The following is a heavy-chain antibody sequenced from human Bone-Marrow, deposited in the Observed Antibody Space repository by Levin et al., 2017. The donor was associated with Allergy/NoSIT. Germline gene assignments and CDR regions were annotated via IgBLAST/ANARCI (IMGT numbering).Heavy chain of an antibody. CDR3: AKEDSTSLKDPFDY. J-gene: IGHJ4*02. V-gene: IGHV3-23*01. CDR2: ISGGGVNS. Sequence: GGSLRLSCAASGFSFSTYAMSWVRQAPGKGLEWVSAISGGGVNSSYADPVKGRFTISRDNSKNTLYLEMNSLRAEDTALYYCAKEDSTSLKDPFDYWGQGTLVTVSS. CDR1: GFSFSTYA. D-gene: IGHD6-6*01.